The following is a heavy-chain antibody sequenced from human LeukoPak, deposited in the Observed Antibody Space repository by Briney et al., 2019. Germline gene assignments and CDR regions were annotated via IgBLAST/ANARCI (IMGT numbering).Heavy chain of an antibody. J-gene: IGHJ4*02. CDR2: INPNSGGT. CDR1: GYTFTGYY. D-gene: IGHD3-22*01. V-gene: IGHV1-2*06. Sequence: ASEKVSCKASGYTFTGYYMHWVRQAPGQGLEWMGRINPNSGGTNYAQKFQGRVTMTRDTSISTAYMELSRLRSDDTAVYYCARADLSYYDSSGYYHWGQGTLVTVSS. CDR3: ARADLSYYDSSGYYH.